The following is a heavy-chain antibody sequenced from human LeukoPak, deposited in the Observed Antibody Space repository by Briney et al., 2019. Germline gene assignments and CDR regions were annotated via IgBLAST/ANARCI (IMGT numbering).Heavy chain of an antibody. CDR2: ISGSGGST. V-gene: IGHV3-23*01. Sequence: GGSLRLSCAASGITFSRCTMSWLRQAPGKGLEWVSAISGSGGSTYYADSVKGRFTISRDNAKNTLYLQMNSLRAEDTAMYYCAHTGTTGSYRAWGQGTLVTVSS. J-gene: IGHJ5*02. D-gene: IGHD1-26*01. CDR3: AHTGTTGSYRA. CDR1: GITFSRCT.